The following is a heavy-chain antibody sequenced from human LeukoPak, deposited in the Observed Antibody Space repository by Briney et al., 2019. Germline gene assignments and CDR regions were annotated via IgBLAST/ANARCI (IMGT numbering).Heavy chain of an antibody. CDR3: AKDGRITMIVLFNY. D-gene: IGHD3-22*01. V-gene: IGHV1-2*02. CDR1: AYTFTCCY. Sequence: ASVNLCCSCAAYTFTCCYMDWVRDGPGQGQELMGGSNPNSGGTNYAQKYYGKGPMTRARSISTTYMDLRMLRSDDTAVYDCAKDGRITMIVLFNYWGQGTLVTVSS. CDR2: SNPNSGGT. J-gene: IGHJ4*02.